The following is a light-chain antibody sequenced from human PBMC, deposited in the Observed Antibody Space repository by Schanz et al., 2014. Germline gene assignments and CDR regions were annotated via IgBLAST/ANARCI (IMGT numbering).Light chain of an antibody. V-gene: IGKV3-20*01. CDR2: GAS. J-gene: IGKJ4*01. CDR1: QTVASDY. Sequence: EIVFTQSAGHLSFSPGSLSPVSFLSSQTVASDYLAWYQHIPGQAPRLLIYGASSRPTGIPDRFSGSGSGTDSTLTKPRLEPEDFAVYYCQLYGPSPPLTFGGGTKIDIK. CDR3: QLYGPSPPLT.